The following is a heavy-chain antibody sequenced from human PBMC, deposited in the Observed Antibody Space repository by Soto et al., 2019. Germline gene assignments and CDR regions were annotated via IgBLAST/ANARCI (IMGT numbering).Heavy chain of an antibody. V-gene: IGHV3-23*01. CDR2: VSDSGGTT. CDR1: GFAFSTYA. D-gene: IGHD3-10*01. Sequence: EVQLLESGGGLVQPGGSLRLSCAASGFAFSTYAMTWVRQAPGKGLEWVSSVSDSGGTTFYADSVKGRFTVSRHNSKNTLYLQMNSLRAEDTALYFCAKELSYNSGRPFDYWGQGTLVTFSS. J-gene: IGHJ4*02. CDR3: AKELSYNSGRPFDY.